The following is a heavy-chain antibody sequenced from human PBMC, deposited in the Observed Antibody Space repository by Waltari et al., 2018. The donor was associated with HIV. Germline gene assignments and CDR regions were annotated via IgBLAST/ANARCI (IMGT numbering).Heavy chain of an antibody. Sequence: QLQLQESGPGLVKPSETLSLTCTVSGGSISSSSYYWEWIATIYNSGTTYYNPSLKSRVIISVDTSKNHLSLKLSSVTAADTAVYYCASKSFDYGNFCFDYWGQGTLVTVSS. CDR2: IYNSGTT. J-gene: IGHJ4*02. D-gene: IGHD4-17*01. V-gene: IGHV4-39*07. CDR1: GGSISSSSYY. CDR3: ASKSFDYGNFCFDY.